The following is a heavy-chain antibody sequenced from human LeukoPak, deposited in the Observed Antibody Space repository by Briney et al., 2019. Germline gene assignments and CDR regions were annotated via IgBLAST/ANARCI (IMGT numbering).Heavy chain of an antibody. D-gene: IGHD4-11*01. J-gene: IGHJ6*03. V-gene: IGHV3-9*01. CDR2: ISWNSGSI. Sequence: GGSLRLSCAASGFNFDDYAMHWVRQAPGKGLEWVSCISWNSGSIGYADSVKGRFTISRDNAKNSLYLQMNSLRAEDTAVYYCARRSVTNKPYYYMDVWGKGTTVTVSS. CDR1: GFNFDDYA. CDR3: ARRSVTNKPYYYMDV.